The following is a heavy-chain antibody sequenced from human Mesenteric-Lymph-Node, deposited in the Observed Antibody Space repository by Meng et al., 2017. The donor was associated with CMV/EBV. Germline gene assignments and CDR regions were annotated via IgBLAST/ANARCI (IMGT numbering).Heavy chain of an antibody. J-gene: IGHJ4*02. CDR2: ISFDGKNK. CDR1: FSNYA. V-gene: IGHV3-30*04. Sequence: FSNYAMHWVRQAPGKGLDWLAVISFDGKNKYYADSLKGRFTISRDNLKNTLYLQMNTLRPEDTAVYFCARDSYDILSPYSSQGSNLDCWGQGTLVTVSS. D-gene: IGHD3-9*01. CDR3: ARDSYDILSPYSSQGSNLDC.